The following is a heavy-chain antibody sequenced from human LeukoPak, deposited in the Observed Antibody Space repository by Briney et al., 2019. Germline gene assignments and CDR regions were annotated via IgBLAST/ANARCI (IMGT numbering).Heavy chain of an antibody. Sequence: GRSLRLSCAASGFTFSSYGMHWVRQAPGKGLEWVAVIWYDGSNKYCADSVKGRFTISRDNSKNTLYLQMNSLRAEDTAVYYCARESEEVGIAAASYNYYYYYGMDVWGQGTTVTVSS. D-gene: IGHD6-13*01. CDR2: IWYDGSNK. CDR1: GFTFSSYG. CDR3: ARESEEVGIAAASYNYYYYYGMDV. V-gene: IGHV3-33*01. J-gene: IGHJ6*02.